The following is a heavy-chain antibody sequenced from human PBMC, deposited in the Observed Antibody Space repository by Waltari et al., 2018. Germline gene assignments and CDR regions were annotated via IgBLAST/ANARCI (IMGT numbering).Heavy chain of an antibody. CDR1: GFTFSHSW. Sequence: EVQLVESGGGLVQPGGTLGLPCAAYGFTFSHSWMDWVRQAPGKGLEWVANIKHDASESHYVDSVKGRFTISRDNAQNLLYLQMNSLRAGDTAVYYCSVSLNYWGQGTLVTVSS. V-gene: IGHV3-7*01. J-gene: IGHJ4*02. CDR2: IKHDASES. CDR3: SVSLNY.